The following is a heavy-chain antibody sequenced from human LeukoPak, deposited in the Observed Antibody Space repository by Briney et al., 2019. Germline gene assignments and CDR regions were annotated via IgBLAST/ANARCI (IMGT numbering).Heavy chain of an antibody. D-gene: IGHD2-2*01. Sequence: PGGSLRLSCAASGFTFSGSAIHWVRQASGKGLEWVGRIRDKANSYATAYIASVKGRFTISRDDSKNTAYLQMSSLKTEDTAVCYCTRWDCTTTGCYPFDYWGQGTLVTVSS. CDR1: GFTFSGSA. CDR3: TRWDCTTTGCYPFDY. V-gene: IGHV3-73*01. CDR2: IRDKANSYAT. J-gene: IGHJ4*02.